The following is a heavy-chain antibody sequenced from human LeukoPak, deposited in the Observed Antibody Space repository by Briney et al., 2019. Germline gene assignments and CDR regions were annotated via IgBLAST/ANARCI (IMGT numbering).Heavy chain of an antibody. Sequence: GGSLRLSCAASGVTFSSLWMTWVRQAPGKGLEWVANINPDGSVKNYVDSMRGRFTLSRDNAKNSLYLQMNSLRAEDTAVYYCARDRGYNSFDYWGQGTLVTVSS. CDR2: INPDGSVK. V-gene: IGHV3-7*01. J-gene: IGHJ4*02. CDR3: ARDRGYNSFDY. D-gene: IGHD3-10*01. CDR1: GVTFSSLW.